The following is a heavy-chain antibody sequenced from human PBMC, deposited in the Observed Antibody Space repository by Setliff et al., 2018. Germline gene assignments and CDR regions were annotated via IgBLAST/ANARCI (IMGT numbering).Heavy chain of an antibody. D-gene: IGHD2-8*02. V-gene: IGHV4-34*01. Sequence: PSQTRSLPCAVYRGSFSTYYWIWIRPPTGKGLEWIGEINHSGCTNYNPSLKSRVTISVDTSTNQFSLKLSSVTAADTDLYSCTVCNTGSSKYHYWGQGTSVTVSS. CDR3: TVCNTGSSKYHY. CDR2: INHSGCT. J-gene: IGHJ4*01. CDR1: RGSFSTYY.